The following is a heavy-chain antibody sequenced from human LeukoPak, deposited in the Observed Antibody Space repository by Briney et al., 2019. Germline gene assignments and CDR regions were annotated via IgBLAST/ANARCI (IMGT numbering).Heavy chain of an antibody. V-gene: IGHV1-46*01. CDR3: ARDDHYYDSSGYYYPGSF. CDR1: GYTCTSYY. Sequence: ASVKVSCKASGYTCTSYYMHWVRQAPGQGLEWMGIINPSGGSTSYAQKFQGRVTMTRDTSTSTVYMELSSLRSEDTAVYYCARDDHYYDSSGYYYPGSFWGQGTLVTVSS. D-gene: IGHD3-22*01. J-gene: IGHJ4*02. CDR2: INPSGGST.